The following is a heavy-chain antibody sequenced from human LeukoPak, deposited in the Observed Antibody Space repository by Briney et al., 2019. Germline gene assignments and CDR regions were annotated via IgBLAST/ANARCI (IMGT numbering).Heavy chain of an antibody. CDR2: IYYSGST. CDR3: ARLGGGYSSSWYEFDY. J-gene: IGHJ4*02. D-gene: IGHD6-13*01. Sequence: SETLSLTCTVSGGSISSYYRSWIRQPPGKGLEWIGYIYYSGSTNYNPSLKSRVTISVDTSKNQFFLKLSSVTAADTAVYYCARLGGGYSSSWYEFDYWGQGTLVTVSS. V-gene: IGHV4-59*08. CDR1: GGSISSYY.